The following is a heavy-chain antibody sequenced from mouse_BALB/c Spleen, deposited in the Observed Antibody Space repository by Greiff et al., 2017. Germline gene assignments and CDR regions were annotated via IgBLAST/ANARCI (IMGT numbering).Heavy chain of an antibody. J-gene: IGHJ4*01. CDR2: IWSGGST. D-gene: IGHD2-1*01. V-gene: IGHV2-2*02. CDR1: GFSLTSYG. Sequence: QGQLKQSGPGLVQPSQSLSITCTVSGFSLTSYGVHWVRQSPGKGLEWLGVIWSGGSTDYNAAFISRLSISKDNSKSQVFFKMNSLQANDTAIYYCARNILYGNYAMDYWGQGTSVTVSS. CDR3: ARNILYGNYAMDY.